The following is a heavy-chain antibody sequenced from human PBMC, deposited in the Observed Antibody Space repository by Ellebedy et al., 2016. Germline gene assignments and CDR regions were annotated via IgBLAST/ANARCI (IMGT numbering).Heavy chain of an antibody. Sequence: ASVKVSCXASGYSFTTYYIHWVRQAPGQGPEWMGIINPSSGTTTYAQKFQGRVTMTRDTSTSTVYMELSSLRSDDTAVYYCARNRDSGLDYWGQGTLVTVSS. CDR1: GYSFTTYY. J-gene: IGHJ4*02. CDR2: INPSSGTT. D-gene: IGHD5-12*01. V-gene: IGHV1-46*01. CDR3: ARNRDSGLDY.